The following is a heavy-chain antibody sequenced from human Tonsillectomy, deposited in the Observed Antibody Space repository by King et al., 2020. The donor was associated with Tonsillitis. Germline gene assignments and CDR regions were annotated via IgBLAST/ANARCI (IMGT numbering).Heavy chain of an antibody. CDR2: IYYSGST. D-gene: IGHD3-22*01. CDR1: GGSISSSSYY. Sequence: QLQESGPGLVKPSETLSLTCTVVGGSISSSSYYWGWIRQPPGKGLEWIGSIYYSGSTYYNPSLKSRVTISVDTSKNQFSLKLSSVTAADTAVYYCARPYYYDSSGYSAFDIWGQGTMVTVSS. J-gene: IGHJ3*02. CDR3: ARPYYYDSSGYSAFDI. V-gene: IGHV4-39*01.